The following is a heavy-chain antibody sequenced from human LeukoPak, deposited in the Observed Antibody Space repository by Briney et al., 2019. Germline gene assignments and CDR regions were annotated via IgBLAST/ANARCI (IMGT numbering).Heavy chain of an antibody. CDR2: IYYSGST. V-gene: IGHV4-59*01. J-gene: IGHJ3*02. Sequence: SETLSLTCTVSGGSISSYYWSWIRQPPGKGLEWIGYIYYSGSTNYNPSLKSRVTISVDTSKNQFSLKLSSVTAADTAVYYCARVLYDYYDSSGLNAFDIWGQGTMVTVSS. CDR1: GGSISSYY. D-gene: IGHD3-22*01. CDR3: ARVLYDYYDSSGLNAFDI.